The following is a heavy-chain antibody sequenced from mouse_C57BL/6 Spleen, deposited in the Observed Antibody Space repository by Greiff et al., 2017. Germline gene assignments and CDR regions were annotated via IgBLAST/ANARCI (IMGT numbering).Heavy chain of an antibody. CDR3: ARGEDLLLRSSWYAY. CDR2: ISDGGSYT. J-gene: IGHJ3*01. Sequence: EVKLVESGGGLVKPGGSLKLSCAASGFTFSSYAMSWVRQTPEKRLEWVATISDGGSYTYYPNNVKGRFTISKDNAKNNLYLQMSHLKSEDTALYYCARGEDLLLRSSWYAYWGQGTLVTVSA. D-gene: IGHD1-1*01. V-gene: IGHV5-4*03. CDR1: GFTFSSYA.